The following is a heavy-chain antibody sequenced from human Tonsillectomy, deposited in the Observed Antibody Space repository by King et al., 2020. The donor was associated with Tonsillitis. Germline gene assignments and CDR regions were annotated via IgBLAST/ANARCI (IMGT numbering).Heavy chain of an antibody. J-gene: IGHJ6*02. Sequence: QVQLQQWGAGLLKPSETLSLTCAVYGGSFSGYYWSWIRRPPGKGLEWIGEITHSGSTNSNPSLKTRVTISVDTSRNQFSLSLSSVTAADTAVYYCARRHDSSGYYSFSYSYGLDVWGQGTTVTVSS. CDR2: ITHSGST. D-gene: IGHD3-22*01. CDR1: GGSFSGYY. V-gene: IGHV4-34*01. CDR3: ARRHDSSGYYSFSYSYGLDV.